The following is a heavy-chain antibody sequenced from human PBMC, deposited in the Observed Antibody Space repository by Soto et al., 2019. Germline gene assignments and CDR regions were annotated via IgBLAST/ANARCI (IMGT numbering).Heavy chain of an antibody. CDR2: INPNSGGT. CDR3: ARDTCSGGSCYSNFDY. CDR1: GYTFTGYY. J-gene: IGHJ4*02. V-gene: IGHV1-2*04. Sequence: ASVKVSCKASGYTFTGYYMHWVRQAPGQGLEWMGWINPNSGGTNYAQKFQGWVTMTRDTSISTAYMELSRLRSDDTAVYYCARDTCSGGSCYSNFDYWGQGTLVTVSS. D-gene: IGHD2-15*01.